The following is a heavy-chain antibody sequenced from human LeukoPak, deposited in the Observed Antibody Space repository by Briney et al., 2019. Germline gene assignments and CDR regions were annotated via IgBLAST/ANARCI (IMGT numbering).Heavy chain of an antibody. CDR1: GGSISSYY. D-gene: IGHD3-22*01. CDR2: VYYSGST. V-gene: IGHV4-59*08. CDR3: ARHGGYHSPIDY. Sequence: SETLSLTCTVSGGSISSYYWSWIRQPPGKGLEWIGYVYYSGSTNYNPSLKSRVTISVDTSKNQFSLKLSSVTAADTAVYYCARHGGYHSPIDYWGQGTLVTVSS. J-gene: IGHJ4*02.